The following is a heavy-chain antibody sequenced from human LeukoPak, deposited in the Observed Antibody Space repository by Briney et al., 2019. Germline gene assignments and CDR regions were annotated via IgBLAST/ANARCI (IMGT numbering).Heavy chain of an antibody. J-gene: IGHJ4*02. CDR2: IIPILGIA. CDR3: ARGARSANWGPMNFDY. CDR1: GGTFSSYA. V-gene: IGHV1-69*04. D-gene: IGHD7-27*01. Sequence: SVKVSCKASGGTFSSYAISWVRQAPGQGLEWMGRIIPILGIANYAQKFQGRVTITADKSTSTAYMELSSLRSEDTAVYYCARGARSANWGPMNFDYWGQGTLVTVSS.